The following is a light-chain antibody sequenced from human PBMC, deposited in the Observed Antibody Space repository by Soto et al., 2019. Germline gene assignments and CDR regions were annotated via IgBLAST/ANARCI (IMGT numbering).Light chain of an antibody. Sequence: EIVLTQSPATLSMSPGERATLSCRASRSVSSYLACFQQKPGQAPRLLIYDASKRATGIPARFSGSGSGTDFTLTISSLEPEDVAVDYCHQRYSWPLTFGQGTKVEIK. CDR3: HQRYSWPLT. J-gene: IGKJ1*01. V-gene: IGKV3-11*01. CDR1: RSVSSY. CDR2: DAS.